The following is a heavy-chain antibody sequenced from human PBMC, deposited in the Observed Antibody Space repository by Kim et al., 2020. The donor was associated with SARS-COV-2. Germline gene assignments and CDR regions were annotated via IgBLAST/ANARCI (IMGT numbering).Heavy chain of an antibody. D-gene: IGHD3-22*01. J-gene: IGHJ3*02. V-gene: IGHV1-18*01. CDR3: ARVSGMIVVAYDAFDI. Sequence: KLQGRVTMTTDTSTSTAYMELRSLRSDDTAVYYCARVSGMIVVAYDAFDIWGQGTMVTVSS.